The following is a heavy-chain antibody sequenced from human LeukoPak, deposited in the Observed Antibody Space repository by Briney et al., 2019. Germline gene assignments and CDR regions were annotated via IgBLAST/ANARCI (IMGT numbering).Heavy chain of an antibody. CDR3: ASRRGARPLDY. Sequence: PGRSLRLSCAASGLTFSSNALHWVRQAPGMGLDWVAVISYDGNNKYYADSVKGRFAISRDDSKNAVYLQMNSLRPDDTAIYHCASRRGARPLDYWGPGTPVTVSS. CDR1: GLTFSSNA. V-gene: IGHV3-30*09. D-gene: IGHD4/OR15-4a*01. CDR2: ISYDGNNK. J-gene: IGHJ4*02.